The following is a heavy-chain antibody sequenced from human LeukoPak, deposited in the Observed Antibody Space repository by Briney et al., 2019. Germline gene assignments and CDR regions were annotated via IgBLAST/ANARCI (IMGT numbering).Heavy chain of an antibody. CDR2: ISGSGGST. Sequence: GGSLRLCCAASGFTFSSYAMSWVRQAPGKGLEWVSAISGSGGSTYYADSVKGRFTISRDNSKNTLYLQMNSLRAEDTAVYYCAKDLYPKALDSSSSGYWGQGTLVTVSS. CDR3: AKDLYPKALDSSSSGY. V-gene: IGHV3-23*01. D-gene: IGHD6-6*01. J-gene: IGHJ4*02. CDR1: GFTFSSYA.